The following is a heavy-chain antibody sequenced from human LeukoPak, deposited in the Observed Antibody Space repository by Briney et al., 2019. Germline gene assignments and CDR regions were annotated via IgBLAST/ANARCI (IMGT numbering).Heavy chain of an antibody. D-gene: IGHD1-26*01. CDR1: GFTFSSYW. J-gene: IGHJ4*02. V-gene: IGHV3-74*01. CDR3: ARGVWELLRRGVVDY. Sequence: GGSLRPSCAASGFTFSSYWMHWVRQAPGKGLVWVSRINSDGSSTSYADSVKGRFTISRDNAKNTLYLQMYSLRAEDTAVYYCARGVWELLRRGVVDYWGQGTLVTVSS. CDR2: INSDGSST.